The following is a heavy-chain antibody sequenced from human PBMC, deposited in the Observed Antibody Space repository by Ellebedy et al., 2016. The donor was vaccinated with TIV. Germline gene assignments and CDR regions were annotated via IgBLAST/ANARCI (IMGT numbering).Heavy chain of an antibody. J-gene: IGHJ6*02. D-gene: IGHD3-22*01. CDR2: ITAGNGNT. Sequence: AASVKVSCKASGYTFNRYAIHWVRQAPGQRLEWMGWITAGNGNTKYSQKFQDRVTITRDTSASTTYMELSSLRSEDTAVYYCARVRNYYDSRGYFQKSYGMDVWGQGTPVTVSS. CDR1: GYTFNRYA. CDR3: ARVRNYYDSRGYFQKSYGMDV. V-gene: IGHV1-3*01.